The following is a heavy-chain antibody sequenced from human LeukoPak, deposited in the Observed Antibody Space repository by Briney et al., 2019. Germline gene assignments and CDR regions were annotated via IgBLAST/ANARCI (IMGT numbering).Heavy chain of an antibody. D-gene: IGHD7-27*01. CDR3: AGWDGLGMGNY. V-gene: IGHV1-2*06. CDR2: INPNSGGT. Sequence: ASVKVSCKASGGTFSSYAISWVRQAPGQGLEWMGRINPNSGGTKYAQKFQGRVTMTRDTSISSAYMELSRLRFDDTAVYFCAGWDGLGMGNYWGQGTLVTVSS. J-gene: IGHJ4*02. CDR1: GGTFSSYA.